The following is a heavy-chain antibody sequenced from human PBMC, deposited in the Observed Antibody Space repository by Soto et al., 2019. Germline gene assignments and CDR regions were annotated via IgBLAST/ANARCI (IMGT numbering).Heavy chain of an antibody. CDR2: ISDSGGST. CDR1: GFTFNNYA. Sequence: GGSLRLSCEASGFTFNNYAMSWVRQAPGNGLECVSAISDSGGSTYYADSVKGRFTISRDNSKNTLYLQMNSLRAEDTAVYYCANQRGGYDRDFDYWGQGTLVTVSS. J-gene: IGHJ4*02. D-gene: IGHD5-12*01. V-gene: IGHV3-23*01. CDR3: ANQRGGYDRDFDY.